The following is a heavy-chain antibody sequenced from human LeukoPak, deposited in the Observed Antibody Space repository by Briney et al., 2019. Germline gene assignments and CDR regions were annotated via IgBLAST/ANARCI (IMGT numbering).Heavy chain of an antibody. V-gene: IGHV3-21*01. Sequence: GGSLRLSCAASGFTFSSYWMNWVRQAPGKGLEWVSSISSSSSYIYYADSVKGRFTISRDNAKNSLYLQMNSLRAEDTAVYYCARARDGYNSVNAFDIWGQGTMVTVSS. CDR2: ISSSSSYI. CDR1: GFTFSSYW. J-gene: IGHJ3*02. CDR3: ARARDGYNSVNAFDI. D-gene: IGHD5-24*01.